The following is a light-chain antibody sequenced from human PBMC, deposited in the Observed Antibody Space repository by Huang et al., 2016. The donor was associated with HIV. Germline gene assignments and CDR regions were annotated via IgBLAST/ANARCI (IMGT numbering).Light chain of an antibody. V-gene: IGKV1-NL1*01. J-gene: IGKJ1*01. CDR2: ATS. CDR1: QGVSNS. CDR3: QQYYRTPRWT. Sequence: DIQMTQSPSSLSAFVGDRVTITCRASQGVSNSLAWYQQKPGKAPRLLLYATSRLESGVPSRFSASGSGTDYALTISSLQPEDSAIYYCQQYYRTPRWTFGQGTKVEIK.